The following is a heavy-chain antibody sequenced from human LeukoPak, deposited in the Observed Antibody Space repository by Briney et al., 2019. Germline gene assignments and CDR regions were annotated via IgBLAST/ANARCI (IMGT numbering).Heavy chain of an antibody. J-gene: IGHJ6*02. CDR1: GLTFSSSW. CDR2: INPDGIKR. D-gene: IGHD6-19*01. CDR3: ARERWDIAVAGTGYYYYYGMDV. V-gene: IGHV3-7*01. Sequence: GGSLRLSCAVSGLTFSSSWMDWVRQAPGKGLEWVASINPDGIKRYSADSVKGRFTISRDNARNSLYLQMDSLRVEDTAFYYCARERWDIAVAGTGYYYYYGMDVWGQGTTVTVSS.